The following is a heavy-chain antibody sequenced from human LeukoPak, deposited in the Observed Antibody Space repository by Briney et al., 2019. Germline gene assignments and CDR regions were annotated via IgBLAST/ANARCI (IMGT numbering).Heavy chain of an antibody. J-gene: IGHJ4*02. V-gene: IGHV3-15*01. Sequence: GGSLRLSCAASGFTFSKAWMSWVRQAPGKGLEWVGRFKSKTDGGTTDYAAPVKGRFIVSRDDSKNTLYLQMNSLRTEDTAVYFCTKDIGYFDYWGQGSLVTVSS. CDR3: TKDIGYFDY. CDR1: GFTFSKAW. CDR2: FKSKTDGGTT.